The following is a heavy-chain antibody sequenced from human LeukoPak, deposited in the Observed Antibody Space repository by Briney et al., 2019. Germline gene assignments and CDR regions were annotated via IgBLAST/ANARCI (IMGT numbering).Heavy chain of an antibody. Sequence: ASVKVSCEASGYTFTSYGISWVRQAPGQGLEWMGWISAYNGNTNSAQKLQGRVTMTTDTSTSTAYMELRSLRSDDTAVYYCARAYCSSTSCYRYRWFYWFDPWGQGTLVTVSS. D-gene: IGHD2-2*02. V-gene: IGHV1-18*01. J-gene: IGHJ5*02. CDR1: GYTFTSYG. CDR3: ARAYCSSTSCYRYRWFYWFDP. CDR2: ISAYNGNT.